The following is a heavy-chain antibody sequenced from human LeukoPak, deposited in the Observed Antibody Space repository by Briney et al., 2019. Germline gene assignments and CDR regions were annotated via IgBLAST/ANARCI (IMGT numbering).Heavy chain of an antibody. Sequence: GASVKVSCKASGYTFTSYYMHWVRQAPGQGLEWMGIINPSGGSTSYAQKFQGRVTMTRDTSINTAYMELSRLRSDDTAVYFCARVRNDYWSGQDFFDYWGQGTLVTVSS. D-gene: IGHD3-3*01. V-gene: IGHV1-46*01. CDR2: INPSGGST. J-gene: IGHJ4*02. CDR3: ARVRNDYWSGQDFFDY. CDR1: GYTFTSYY.